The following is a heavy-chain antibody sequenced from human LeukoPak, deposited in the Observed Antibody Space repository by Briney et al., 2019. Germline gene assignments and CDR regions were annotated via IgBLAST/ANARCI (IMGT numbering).Heavy chain of an antibody. D-gene: IGHD3-10*01. Sequence: RGSLRPSFAASGFTFSSYGMHWVRQAPGKGLEWVAFIRYDGSNKYYADSVKGRFTISRDNSKNTMYLQISSLRADDTAVYYCAKVLGSGTLFPNMDVWGKGTTVSVSS. CDR2: IRYDGSNK. J-gene: IGHJ6*03. CDR3: AKVLGSGTLFPNMDV. CDR1: GFTFSSYG. V-gene: IGHV3-30*02.